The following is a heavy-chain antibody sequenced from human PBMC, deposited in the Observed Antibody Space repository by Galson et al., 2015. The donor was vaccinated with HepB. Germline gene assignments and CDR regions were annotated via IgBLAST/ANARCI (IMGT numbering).Heavy chain of an antibody. J-gene: IGHJ3*01. V-gene: IGHV3-23*01. D-gene: IGHD6-19*01. CDR2: ITGSGSST. Sequence: SLRLSCAASGFTFSSHAMSWVRQAPGKGLEWVSGITGSGSSTYYAGSVEGRFTISRDNFKCTVYLQMDSLRAEDTAVYYCAKDRGVAGTWNDAFDVWGQGTMVTVSS. CDR3: AKDRGVAGTWNDAFDV. CDR1: GFTFSSHA.